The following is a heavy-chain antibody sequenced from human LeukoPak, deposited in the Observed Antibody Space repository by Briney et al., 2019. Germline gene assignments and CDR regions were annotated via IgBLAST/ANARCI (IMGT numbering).Heavy chain of an antibody. CDR3: ARGRSDGYNNGAFDI. Sequence: XVXGGSFSGYYWXWIRQPPGKGLEXIGEINHSGSTNYNPSLKSRVTISVDTSKNQFSLKLSSVTAADTAVYYCARGRSDGYNNGAFDIWGQGTMVTVSS. J-gene: IGHJ3*02. V-gene: IGHV4-34*01. D-gene: IGHD5-24*01. CDR2: INHSGST. CDR1: GGSFSGYY.